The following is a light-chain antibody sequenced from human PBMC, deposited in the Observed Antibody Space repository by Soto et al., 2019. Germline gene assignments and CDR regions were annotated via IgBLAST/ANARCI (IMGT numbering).Light chain of an antibody. CDR2: GAS. V-gene: IGKV3-20*01. CDR3: KQYGSSRT. J-gene: IGKJ1*01. Sequence: ELVLTQSPGTLSLSPGERATLSCRASQSVSSSYLAWYQQKPGQAPRLLIYGASSRATGIQDRFSGSGSGTDFTLTISRLEPEDFAVYYCKQYGSSRTFGQGTKVDIK. CDR1: QSVSSSY.